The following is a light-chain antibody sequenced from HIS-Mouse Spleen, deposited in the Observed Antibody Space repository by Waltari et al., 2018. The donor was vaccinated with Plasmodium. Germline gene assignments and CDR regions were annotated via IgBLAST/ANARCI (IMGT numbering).Light chain of an antibody. CDR3: SSYTSSSTYV. J-gene: IGLJ1*01. Sequence: QSALTQPASVSGSPGQSLTISCPGTTSAVGGSHYVSWYQQHPGKAPKLMIYDVSNRPSGVSNRFSGSKSGNTASLTISGLQAEDEADYYCSSYTSSSTYVFGTGTKVTVL. V-gene: IGLV2-14*03. CDR2: DVS. CDR1: TSAVGGSHY.